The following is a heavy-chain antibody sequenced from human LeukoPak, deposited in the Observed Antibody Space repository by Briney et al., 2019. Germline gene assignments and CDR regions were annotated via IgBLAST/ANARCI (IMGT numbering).Heavy chain of an antibody. CDR3: ASSSDSSGYQWGSIDY. D-gene: IGHD3-22*01. J-gene: IGHJ4*02. Sequence: SETLSLTCTVSGGSISSYYWSWIRQPPGEGLEWIGYIYYSGSTNYNLSLKSRVTISVDTSKNQFSLKLSSVTAADTAVYYCASSSDSSGYQWGSIDYWGQGTLVTVSS. V-gene: IGHV4-59*01. CDR1: GGSISSYY. CDR2: IYYSGST.